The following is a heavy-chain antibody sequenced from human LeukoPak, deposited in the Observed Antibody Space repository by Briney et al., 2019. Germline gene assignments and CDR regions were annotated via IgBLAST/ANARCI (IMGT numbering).Heavy chain of an antibody. Sequence: GGSLRLSCAASGFSFNTYWMSWVRQAPGKGLEWVANIKEDGSEKYYVDSVKGRFTISRDNAKNSLYLQMNSLRAEDTAVYYCARDTGIVVVGYYFDYWGQGTLVTVSS. J-gene: IGHJ4*02. CDR2: IKEDGSEK. CDR3: ARDTGIVVVGYYFDY. D-gene: IGHD2-15*01. CDR1: GFSFNTYW. V-gene: IGHV3-7*05.